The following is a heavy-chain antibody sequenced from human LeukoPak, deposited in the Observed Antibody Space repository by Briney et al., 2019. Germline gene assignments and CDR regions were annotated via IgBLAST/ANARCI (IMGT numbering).Heavy chain of an antibody. CDR3: AKGRMSPYSSSWYYFDY. Sequence: GGSLRLSCPASGFTFSSYGMHWVRQAPGKGLEWVAVISYDGSNKYYADSVKGRFTISRDNSKNTLYLQMNSLRAEDTAVYYCAKGRMSPYSSSWYYFDYWGQGTLVTVSS. D-gene: IGHD6-13*01. V-gene: IGHV3-30*18. CDR2: ISYDGSNK. J-gene: IGHJ4*02. CDR1: GFTFSSYG.